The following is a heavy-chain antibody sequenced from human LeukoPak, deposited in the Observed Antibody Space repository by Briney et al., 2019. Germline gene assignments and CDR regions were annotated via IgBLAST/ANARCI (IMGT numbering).Heavy chain of an antibody. CDR1: GGSISSYY. Sequence: KPSETLSLTCTVSGGSISSYYWSWIRQPPGKGLEWIGYIYYSGSTNYNPSLKSRVTISVDTSKNQFSLKLSSVTAADTAMYYCARSEMYYYDSSGYYPKYFQHWGQGTLVTVSS. V-gene: IGHV4-59*01. D-gene: IGHD3-22*01. CDR3: ARSEMYYYDSSGYYPKYFQH. J-gene: IGHJ1*01. CDR2: IYYSGST.